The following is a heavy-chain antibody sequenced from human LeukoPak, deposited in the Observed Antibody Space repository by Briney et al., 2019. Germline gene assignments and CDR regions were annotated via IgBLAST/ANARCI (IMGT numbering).Heavy chain of an antibody. Sequence: PGGSLRLSCTASGFTFTSYWMNWVRQAPGRGLEWVGNIKPDGSQTYYVDSVKGRFTISRDNAQNSVSLQLNSLRAEDTAVYFCVRSIDAWGQGNLITVSA. V-gene: IGHV3-7*03. J-gene: IGHJ5*02. CDR1: GFTFTSYW. D-gene: IGHD3-3*01. CDR3: VRSIDA. CDR2: IKPDGSQT.